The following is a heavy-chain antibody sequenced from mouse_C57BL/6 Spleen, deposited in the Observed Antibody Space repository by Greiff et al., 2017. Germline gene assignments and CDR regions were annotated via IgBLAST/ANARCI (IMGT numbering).Heavy chain of an antibody. CDR2: INPNNGGT. J-gene: IGHJ2*01. CDR3: ARKAYYSNYGDY. CDR1: GYTFTDYN. D-gene: IGHD2-5*01. Sequence: EVQLQQSGPELVKPGASVKIPCKASGYTFTDYNIDWVKQSHGKSLEWIGDINPNNGGTIYNQKFKGKATLTVDKSSSTAYMELRSLTSEDTAVYYCARKAYYSNYGDYWGQGTTLTVSS. V-gene: IGHV1-18*01.